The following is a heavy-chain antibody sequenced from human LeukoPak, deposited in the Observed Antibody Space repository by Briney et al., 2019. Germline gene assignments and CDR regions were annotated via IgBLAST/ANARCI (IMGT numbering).Heavy chain of an antibody. Sequence: GESLKISCKGSGYSFTNYWIGWVRQTPGKGLEWKGIINPDDSEIKYSPSLQGQVTISADKSISTAYLQWSSLKASDTAMYYCALIRIARWSMDVWGPGTTVAVSS. V-gene: IGHV5-51*01. CDR1: GYSFTNYW. J-gene: IGHJ6*02. CDR2: INPDDSEI. CDR3: ALIRIARWSMDV. D-gene: IGHD2-15*01.